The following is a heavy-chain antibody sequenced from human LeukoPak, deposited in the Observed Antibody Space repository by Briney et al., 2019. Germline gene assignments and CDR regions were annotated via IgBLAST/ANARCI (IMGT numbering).Heavy chain of an antibody. Sequence: ASVKVSCKASGYTLTTYAMNWVRQAPGQGLEWMGWINTNTGNPTYAQGFTGRFVFSLDTSVSTAYLQISSLKAEDTAVYYCARSRSSGWYVSRGYYYYYMDVWGKGTTVTVSS. CDR3: ARSRSSGWYVSRGYYYYYMDV. V-gene: IGHV7-4-1*02. J-gene: IGHJ6*03. CDR1: GYTLTTYA. D-gene: IGHD6-19*01. CDR2: INTNTGNP.